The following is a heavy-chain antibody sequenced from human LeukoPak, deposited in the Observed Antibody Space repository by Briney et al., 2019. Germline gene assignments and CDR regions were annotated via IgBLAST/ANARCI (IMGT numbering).Heavy chain of an antibody. D-gene: IGHD4-17*01. V-gene: IGHV3-33*01. CDR1: GFTFSSYG. CDR2: IWYDGSNK. CDR3: ARDTENAFDI. Sequence: GGSLSLSCAASGFTFSSYGMHWVRQAPGKGLEWVAVIWYDGSNKFYADSVKGRFTISRDNSNNTLYLQMNSLRAEDTAVYYCARDTENAFDIWGQGTLVTVFS. J-gene: IGHJ3*02.